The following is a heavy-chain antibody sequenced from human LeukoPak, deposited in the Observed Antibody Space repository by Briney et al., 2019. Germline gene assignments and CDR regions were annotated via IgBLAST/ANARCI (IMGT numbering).Heavy chain of an antibody. Sequence: SETLSLTCTVSGGSIRSYYWSWIRQPPGKGLEWIGSMYYSGSSDYNPSLKSRVTISVDTSKNQFSLKVSSVTAADTAVYYCAAQSKTMTEVVLDYWGQGTLVTVSS. V-gene: IGHV4-39*07. CDR2: MYYSGSS. J-gene: IGHJ4*02. CDR3: AAQSKTMTEVVLDY. CDR1: GGSIRSYY. D-gene: IGHD3-22*01.